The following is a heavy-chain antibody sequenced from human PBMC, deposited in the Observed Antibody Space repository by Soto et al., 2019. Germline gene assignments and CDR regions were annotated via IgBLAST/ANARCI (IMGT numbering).Heavy chain of an antibody. V-gene: IGHV5-51*01. CDR1: GYTFTNYW. J-gene: IGHJ6*02. Sequence: PGGSLKISCHASGYTFTNYWIGWVRQMPWKGLEWMGIIYPGDFDTTYSRSFQGQVTLSVDKSISTAYLQWRSLKASDTAMYYCARRHDDILTGAYYGMDVWGQGTTVTVSS. CDR2: IYPGDFDT. D-gene: IGHD3-9*01. CDR3: ARRHDDILTGAYYGMDV.